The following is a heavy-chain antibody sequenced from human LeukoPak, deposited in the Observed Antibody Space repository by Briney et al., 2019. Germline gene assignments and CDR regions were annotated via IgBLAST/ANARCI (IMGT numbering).Heavy chain of an antibody. CDR3: ARATRITMVRGAPFDP. CDR1: GGTFSSYA. V-gene: IGHV1-69*13. J-gene: IGHJ5*02. D-gene: IGHD3-10*01. CDR2: IIPIFGTA. Sequence: GASVKVSCKASGGTFSSYAISWVRQAPGQGLEWMGGIIPIFGTANYAQKFQGRVTITADESTSTAYMELSSLRSEDTAVYYCARATRITMVRGAPFDPWGQGTLVTVSS.